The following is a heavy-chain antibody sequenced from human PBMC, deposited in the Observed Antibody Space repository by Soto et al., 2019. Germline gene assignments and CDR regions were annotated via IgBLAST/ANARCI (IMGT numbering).Heavy chain of an antibody. J-gene: IGHJ2*01. Sequence: PXGSLRLASSAAGFTFSNFAMSWVRRAPGKGLEWVSAMGGTSGSTYYADSVRGRFTISRDNSRNTLSLQMNGLRAEDTAVYYCARRRGDGYFDVWGRGTLATVSS. CDR3: ARRRGDGYFDV. CDR1: GFTFSNFA. CDR2: MGGTSGST. V-gene: IGHV3-23*01. D-gene: IGHD7-27*01.